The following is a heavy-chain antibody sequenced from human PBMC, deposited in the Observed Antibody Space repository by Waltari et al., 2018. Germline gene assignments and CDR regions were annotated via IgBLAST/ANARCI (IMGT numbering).Heavy chain of an antibody. J-gene: IGHJ6*03. V-gene: IGHV3-9*01. Sequence: EVQLVESGGGLVQPGRSLRLSCAASGFTFDDYAMHLVRQAPGKGHEWVSGISWNSGSIGYADSVKGRFTIARDNGKNSLYLQMNRLRAEDTALYYCAKALWSYYYMDVWGKGTTVTVSS. CDR1: GFTFDDYA. CDR2: ISWNSGSI. CDR3: AKALWSYYYMDV. D-gene: IGHD2-21*01.